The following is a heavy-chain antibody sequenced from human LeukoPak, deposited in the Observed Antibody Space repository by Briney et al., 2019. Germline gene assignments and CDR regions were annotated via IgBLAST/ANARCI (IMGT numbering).Heavy chain of an antibody. V-gene: IGHV3-74*01. CDR1: GFTFSSYW. CDR3: AREGPIVGATCFDY. D-gene: IGHD1-26*01. Sequence: TGGSLRLSCAASGFTFSSYWMHWVRQAPGKGLVWVSRINSDGSSTSYADSVKGRFTISRDNAKNTLYLQMNSLRAEDTAVYYCAREGPIVGATCFDYWGQGTLVTVSS. J-gene: IGHJ4*02. CDR2: INSDGSST.